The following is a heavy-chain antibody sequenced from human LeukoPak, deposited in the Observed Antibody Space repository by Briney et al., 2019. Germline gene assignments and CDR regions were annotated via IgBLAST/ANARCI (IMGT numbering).Heavy chain of an antibody. D-gene: IGHD5-18*01. J-gene: IGHJ4*02. CDR3: ARAGYSYGLDY. Sequence: GGSLRLSCAASGFTFSSYSMNWVRQAPGKGLEWVAVIWYDGSNKYYADSVKGRFTISRDNSKNTLYLQMNSLRAEDTAVYYCARAGYSYGLDYWGQGTLVTVSS. CDR1: GFTFSSYS. CDR2: IWYDGSNK. V-gene: IGHV3-33*08.